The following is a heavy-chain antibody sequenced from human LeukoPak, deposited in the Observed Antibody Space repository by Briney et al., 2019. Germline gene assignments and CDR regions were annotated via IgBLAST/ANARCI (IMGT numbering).Heavy chain of an antibody. D-gene: IGHD6-13*01. J-gene: IGHJ4*02. V-gene: IGHV4-39*01. CDR3: ARHRRAAAGTGSGPDY. Sequence: SETLSLTCTVSGASISSRSYYWAWIRQPPGKGLEWIGSVYYTGNTYINPSLNSRVGIYVDTSKNQFSLDVSSVTDTDTAVYYCARHRRAAAGTGSGPDYWGQGTLVTVSS. CDR1: GASISSRSYY. CDR2: VYYTGNT.